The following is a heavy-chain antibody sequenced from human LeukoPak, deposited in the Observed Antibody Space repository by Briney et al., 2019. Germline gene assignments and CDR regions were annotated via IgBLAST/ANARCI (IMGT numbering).Heavy chain of an antibody. Sequence: SVKVSCKASGGTFSSYAISWVRQAPGQGLEWMGGIIPIFGTANYAQKFQGRVTITADESTSTAYMELSSLRSEDTAVYYCASPSGYYDFWSGYYYWGQGTLVTVSS. D-gene: IGHD3-3*01. CDR3: ASPSGYYDFWSGYYY. CDR2: IIPIFGTA. CDR1: GGTFSSYA. J-gene: IGHJ4*02. V-gene: IGHV1-69*13.